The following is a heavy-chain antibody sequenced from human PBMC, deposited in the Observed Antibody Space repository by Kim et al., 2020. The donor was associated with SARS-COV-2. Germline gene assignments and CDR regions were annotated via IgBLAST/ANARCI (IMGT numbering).Heavy chain of an antibody. CDR3: AKDYSTYYYGSGSFSPVGY. V-gene: IGHV3-23*01. Sequence: GGSLRLSCAASGFTFSSYAMSWVRQAPGKGLEWVSAISGSGGSTYYADSVKGRFTISRDNSKNTLYLQMNSLRAEDTAVYYCAKDYSTYYYGSGSFSPVGYWGQGTLVTVSS. CDR2: ISGSGGST. CDR1: GFTFSSYA. J-gene: IGHJ4*02. D-gene: IGHD3-10*01.